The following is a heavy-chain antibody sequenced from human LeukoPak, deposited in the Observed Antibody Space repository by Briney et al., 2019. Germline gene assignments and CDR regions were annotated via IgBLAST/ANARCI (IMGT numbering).Heavy chain of an antibody. J-gene: IGHJ4*02. CDR2: LPPDELGI. CDR3: VGTIASRGSEY. CDR1: GFTFTNYW. Sequence: GGSLRLSCAASGFTFTNYWMHWVRQAPGMGLVWVSRLPPDELGIIYADSVKGRFTVSRDNAKNTVYLQMNNLRVDDTAMYYCVGTIASRGSEYWGQGAPVTVSS. D-gene: IGHD6-6*01. V-gene: IGHV3-74*01.